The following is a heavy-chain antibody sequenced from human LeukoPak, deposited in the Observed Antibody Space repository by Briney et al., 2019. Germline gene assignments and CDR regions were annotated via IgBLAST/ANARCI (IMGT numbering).Heavy chain of an antibody. Sequence: SETLSPTFHVSGESIPTEFYWWGWLPQPPGQGLRWIAIIFYTGKIHDNPSLRNRISMSVDTSKDQFSLRLSAVTAADTAVYYCARQLGVGVWALDRWGQGTLVTVSS. J-gene: IGHJ4*02. CDR2: IFYTGKI. CDR3: ARQLGVGVWALDR. V-gene: IGHV4-39*01. D-gene: IGHD3-16*01. CDR1: GESIPTEFYW.